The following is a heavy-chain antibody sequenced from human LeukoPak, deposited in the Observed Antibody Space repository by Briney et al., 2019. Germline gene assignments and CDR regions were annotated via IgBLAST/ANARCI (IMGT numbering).Heavy chain of an antibody. V-gene: IGHV1-2*02. CDR1: GYNFIGYY. Sequence: ASVKVSCKASGYNFIGYYIHWVRQAPGQGLEWMGGINPGNGGISYAQKFQGRVTMTRDTSINTAYMDLNSLTSDDTAVYYCAKVAVSGWYSGGNFDYWGQGTLVTVSS. CDR2: INPGNGGI. CDR3: AKVAVSGWYSGGNFDY. J-gene: IGHJ4*02. D-gene: IGHD6-19*01.